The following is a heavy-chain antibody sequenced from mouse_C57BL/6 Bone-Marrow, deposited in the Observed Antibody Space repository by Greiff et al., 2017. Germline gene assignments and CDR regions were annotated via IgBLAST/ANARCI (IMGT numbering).Heavy chain of an antibody. Sequence: EVQLQQSGTVLARPGASVKMSCKTSGYTFTSYWMHWVKQRPGQGLEWTGAIYPGNSDTSYNQKFKGKAKLTAVTSASTAYMELSSLTNEDSAVYYCTREGTAQATWFAYWGQGTLVTVSA. CDR1: GYTFTSYW. D-gene: IGHD3-2*02. CDR2: IYPGNSDT. V-gene: IGHV1-5*01. J-gene: IGHJ3*01. CDR3: TREGTAQATWFAY.